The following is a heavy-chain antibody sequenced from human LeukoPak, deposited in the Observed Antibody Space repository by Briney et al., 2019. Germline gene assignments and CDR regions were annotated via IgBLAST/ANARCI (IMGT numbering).Heavy chain of an antibody. CDR1: GFTFSSYS. CDR2: ISGSGNTI. D-gene: IGHD5/OR15-5a*01. J-gene: IGHJ4*02. V-gene: IGHV3-23*01. Sequence: GGTLRLSCAASGFTFSSYSMNWVRQAPGKGLEWVSVISGSGNTIYDADSVKGRFTISRDNSKNTLYLQMNSLRAEDTAVYYCAKGVVSTASDYWGQGTLVTVSS. CDR3: AKGVVSTASDY.